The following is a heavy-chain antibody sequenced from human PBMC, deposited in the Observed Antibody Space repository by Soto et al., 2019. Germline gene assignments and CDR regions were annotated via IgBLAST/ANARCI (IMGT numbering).Heavy chain of an antibody. CDR2: IIPIFGTA. D-gene: IGHD2-15*01. CDR1: GGNFISYA. Sequence: GSPEKVSTKAPGGNFISYAISWVRQAPGQGLKCMGGIIPIFGTANYAQKFQGRVTITADKSTSTSYMELSSLRSEDTAVYYCANPTKCYGNAFDIWGQGTMVTVSS. J-gene: IGHJ3*02. V-gene: IGHV1-69*06. CDR3: ANPTKCYGNAFDI.